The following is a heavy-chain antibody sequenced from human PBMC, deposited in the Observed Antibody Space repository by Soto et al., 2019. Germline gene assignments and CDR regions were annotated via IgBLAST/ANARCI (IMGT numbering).Heavy chain of an antibody. D-gene: IGHD5-18*01. CDR2: ISYDGSNE. V-gene: IGHV3-30-3*01. CDR3: PTEDGIRDTVPVAACRLRSSSDL. J-gene: IGHJ2*01. Sequence: GKGLEWVAIISYDGSNENYADSVKGRFTISRDNSKNTLYLQMNSLRADDTALYYCPTEDGIRDTVPVAACRLRSSSDL.